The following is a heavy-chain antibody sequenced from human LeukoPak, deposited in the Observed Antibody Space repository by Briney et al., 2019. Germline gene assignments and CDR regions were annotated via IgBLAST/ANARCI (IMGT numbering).Heavy chain of an antibody. CDR1: GFTFHTYG. CDR3: ARGAQLTDY. V-gene: IGHV3-64*01. CDR2: IGPDGGTT. J-gene: IGHJ4*02. D-gene: IGHD6-13*01. Sequence: GGSLRLSCAASGFTFHTYGMHWVRQAPGKGLEYVSGIGPDGGTTYYAKSVKGRFTISRDNYKNMVYLQMGSLTADDMAVYYCARGAQLTDYWGQGTLVAVSS.